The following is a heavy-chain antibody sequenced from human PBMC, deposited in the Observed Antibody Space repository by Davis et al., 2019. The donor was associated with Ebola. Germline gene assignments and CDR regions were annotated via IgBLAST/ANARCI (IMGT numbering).Heavy chain of an antibody. Sequence: PGGSLRLSCAASGFTFSSYGMHWVRQAPGKGLEWVAVIWYDGSNKYYADSVKGRFTISRDNAKNSLYLQMNSLRAEDTAVYYCASSIFGVVKAFDYWGQGTLVTVSS. CDR3: ASSIFGVVKAFDY. D-gene: IGHD3-3*01. CDR1: GFTFSSYG. V-gene: IGHV3-33*03. CDR2: IWYDGSNK. J-gene: IGHJ4*02.